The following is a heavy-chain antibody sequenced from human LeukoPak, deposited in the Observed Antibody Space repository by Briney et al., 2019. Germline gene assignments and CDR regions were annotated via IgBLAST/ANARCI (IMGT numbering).Heavy chain of an antibody. Sequence: GGSLRLSCAASGFTVSSNYMSWVRQAPGKGLEWVSVIYSGGSTYYADSVKGRFTISRDNAKNSLYLQMNSLRAEDTAVYYCAREGLYCTNGVCYRVVDYWGQGTLVTVSS. CDR1: GFTVSSNY. CDR3: AREGLYCTNGVCYRVVDY. J-gene: IGHJ4*02. CDR2: IYSGGST. V-gene: IGHV3-53*01. D-gene: IGHD2-8*01.